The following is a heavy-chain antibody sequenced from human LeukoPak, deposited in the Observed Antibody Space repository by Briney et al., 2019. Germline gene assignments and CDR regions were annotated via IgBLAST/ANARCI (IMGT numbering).Heavy chain of an antibody. CDR3: AREEGGAAAGVVGWFDP. Sequence: ASVKVSCKASGYTFTGYYMHWVRQAPGQGLEWMGWINPNSGGTNYAQKFQGRVTMTRDTSISTAYMELSRLRSDDTAVYYCAREEGGAAAGVVGWFDPWGQGTLVTVSS. D-gene: IGHD6-13*01. J-gene: IGHJ5*02. CDR2: INPNSGGT. V-gene: IGHV1-2*02. CDR1: GYTFTGYY.